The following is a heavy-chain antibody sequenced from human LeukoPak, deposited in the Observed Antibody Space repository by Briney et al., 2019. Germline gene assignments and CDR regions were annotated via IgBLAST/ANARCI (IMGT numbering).Heavy chain of an antibody. J-gene: IGHJ3*02. V-gene: IGHV1-69*04. Sequence: ASVKVSCKASGGTFSSYAISWVRQAPGQGLEWMGRIIPILGIANYAQKFQGRVTITADKSTSTAYMELSSLRSEATAVYYCASEYCSSTSCYLTGLGAFDIWGQGTMVTVSS. CDR1: GGTFSSYA. D-gene: IGHD2-2*01. CDR2: IIPILGIA. CDR3: ASEYCSSTSCYLTGLGAFDI.